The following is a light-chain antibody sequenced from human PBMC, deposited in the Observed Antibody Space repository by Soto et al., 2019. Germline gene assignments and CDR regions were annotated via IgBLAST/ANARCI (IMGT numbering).Light chain of an antibody. CDR3: SSYTSSSTYV. CDR2: DVR. J-gene: IGLJ1*01. CDR1: SSDVGYYNY. Sequence: QSAPTQPASVSGSPGQSTTISCSGTSSDVGYYNYVSWYQQHPGKAPKLMIYDVRNRPSGVSNRFSGSKSGNTASLTISGLQAEDEADYYCSSYTSSSTYVFGTGTKVTV. V-gene: IGLV2-14*03.